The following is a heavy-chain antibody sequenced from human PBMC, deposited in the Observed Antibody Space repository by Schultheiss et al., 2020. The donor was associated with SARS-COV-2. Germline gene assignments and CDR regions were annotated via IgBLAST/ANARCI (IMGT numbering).Heavy chain of an antibody. CDR2: INPNSGGT. V-gene: IGHV1-2*02. J-gene: IGHJ6*02. CDR3: ARDRTVTTEIYYYYGMDV. CDR1: GGTFSSYA. D-gene: IGHD4-17*01. Sequence: ASVKVSCKASGGTFSSYAISWVRQAPGQGLEWMGWINPNSGGTNYAQKFQGRVTMTRDTSISTAYMELSRLRSDDTAVYYCARDRTVTTEIYYYYGMDVWGQGTTVTVSS.